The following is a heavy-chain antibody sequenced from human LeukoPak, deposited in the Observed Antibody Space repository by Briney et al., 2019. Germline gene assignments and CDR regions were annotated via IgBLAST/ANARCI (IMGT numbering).Heavy chain of an antibody. J-gene: IGHJ4*02. CDR1: GFTFSNYW. CDR2: INSDGTDT. CDR3: ARIVDY. V-gene: IGHV3-74*01. Sequence: GGSLRLSCVASGFTFSNYWMHWVRQAPGKGLVWVSRINSDGTDTIYADSVKGRFTISRDNAKNTLYLQMNSLRAEDTAVYYCARIVDYRGQGTLVTVSS.